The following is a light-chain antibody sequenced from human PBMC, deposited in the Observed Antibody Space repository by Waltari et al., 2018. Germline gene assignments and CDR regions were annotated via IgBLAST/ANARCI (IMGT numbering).Light chain of an antibody. CDR3: NSRDSTTKHLV. Sequence: SSDLTQDHAVSVALGQTVRITCQGDSLRRSYASWYQQKPGQAPLLVTYGKNKRPSGIPDRFSGSSSGDTASLTITGFQAEDEADYYCNSRDSTTKHLVFGGGTKLTVL. V-gene: IGLV3-19*01. J-gene: IGLJ2*01. CDR2: GKN. CDR1: SLRRSY.